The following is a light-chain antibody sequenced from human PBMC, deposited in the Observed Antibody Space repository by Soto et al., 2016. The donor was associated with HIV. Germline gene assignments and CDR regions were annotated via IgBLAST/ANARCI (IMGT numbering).Light chain of an antibody. CDR2: GAS. J-gene: IGKJ1*01. CDR3: QQYYSTPET. CDR1: QGIGNS. V-gene: IGKV1-NL1*01. Sequence: IQMTQSPSSLSASIGDRVTFTCRASQGIGNSLAWYQQKPGKAPKLLLYGASRLESGVPSRFSGTGSGAEYILIIGSLQPEDFATYYCQQYYSTPETFGQGTKGGIQT.